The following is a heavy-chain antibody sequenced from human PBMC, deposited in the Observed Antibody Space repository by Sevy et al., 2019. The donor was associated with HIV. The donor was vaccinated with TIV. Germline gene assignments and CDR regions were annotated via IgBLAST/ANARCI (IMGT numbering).Heavy chain of an antibody. CDR2: IHYSGST. CDR1: GSSISSDTYY. D-gene: IGHD6-13*01. CDR3: ARGLGSSWYIGRFEYFQH. Sequence: SETLSLTCTVSGSSISSDTYYWSWIRQHPVKGLEWIGYIHYSGSTYYNPSLKSRVTISLDTSKNQFSLRLSSVTAADTAVYYCARGLGSSWYIGRFEYFQHWGQGTLVTVSS. J-gene: IGHJ1*01. V-gene: IGHV4-31*03.